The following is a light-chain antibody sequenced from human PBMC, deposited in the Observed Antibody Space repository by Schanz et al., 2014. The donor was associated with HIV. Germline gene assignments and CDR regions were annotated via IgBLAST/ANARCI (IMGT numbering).Light chain of an antibody. CDR1: QSVSTY. V-gene: IGKV3-20*01. CDR3: QQYGTSLIT. Sequence: EIVLTQSPVTLSLSPGERATLSCRASQSVSTYLAWYQQKPGQAPRLLIYGASNRATGIPDRFSGGGSGTDFTLTISRLEPEDFAVYYCQQYGTSLITFGQGTRLEI. J-gene: IGKJ5*01. CDR2: GAS.